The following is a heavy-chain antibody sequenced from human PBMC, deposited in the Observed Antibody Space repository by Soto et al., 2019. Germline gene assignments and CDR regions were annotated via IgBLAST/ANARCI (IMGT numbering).Heavy chain of an antibody. V-gene: IGHV4-34*01. D-gene: IGHD3-22*01. J-gene: IGHJ4*02. Sequence: SLTCAVYGGAFSGYYWSWMSQPPGKGLEWNGEINHSGSTNCNPSLKSRVTISVDTSKNQFSLKLSTVTAADTAVYYCARGNYDSSGYVFDYWGQGTLFTVSS. CDR1: GGAFSGYY. CDR2: INHSGST. CDR3: ARGNYDSSGYVFDY.